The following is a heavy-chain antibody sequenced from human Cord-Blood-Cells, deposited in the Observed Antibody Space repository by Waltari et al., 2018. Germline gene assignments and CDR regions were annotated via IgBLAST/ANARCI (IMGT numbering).Heavy chain of an antibody. J-gene: IGHJ2*01. D-gene: IGHD4-17*01. CDR1: GFPFDDYA. Sequence: EVQLVESGGGLVQPGRSLRLSCAASGFPFDDYAMHWVRQAPGKGLEWVSGISWNSGSIGYADSVKGRFTISRDNAKNSLYLQMNSLRAEDTALYYCAKAYGDYWYFDLWGRGTLVTVSS. CDR2: ISWNSGSI. CDR3: AKAYGDYWYFDL. V-gene: IGHV3-9*01.